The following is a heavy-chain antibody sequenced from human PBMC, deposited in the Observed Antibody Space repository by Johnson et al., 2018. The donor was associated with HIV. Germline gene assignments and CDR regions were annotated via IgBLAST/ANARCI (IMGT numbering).Heavy chain of an antibody. CDR1: GFTVSSNY. CDR2: IYSGGST. V-gene: IGHV3-66*01. CDR3: AILPDYYDSSGYYHDDAFDI. D-gene: IGHD3-22*01. J-gene: IGHJ3*02. Sequence: MLLVESGGGLVQPGGSLRVSCAASGFTVSSNYMSWVRQAPGKGLEWVSVIYSGGSTYYADSVKGRYTISRDNSKNTLYLQMNSLRAEDTAVYYCAILPDYYDSSGYYHDDAFDIWGQWTMVTVSS.